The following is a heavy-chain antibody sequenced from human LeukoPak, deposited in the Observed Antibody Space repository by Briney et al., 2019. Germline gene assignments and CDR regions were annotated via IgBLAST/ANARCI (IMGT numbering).Heavy chain of an antibody. CDR1: GYSFTNYW. CDR2: IYPGDSDT. J-gene: IGHJ4*02. D-gene: IGHD6-13*01. V-gene: IGHV5-51*01. CDR3: ARRHPSSWHFDF. Sequence: GESLKISCKGSGYSFTNYWIAWVRHMPGKGLEWMGIIYPGDSDTRYSPSFQGQVTISADKSTNTAYLQWSSLQASGTGFYYCARRHPSSWHFDFWGQGTLVSVSS.